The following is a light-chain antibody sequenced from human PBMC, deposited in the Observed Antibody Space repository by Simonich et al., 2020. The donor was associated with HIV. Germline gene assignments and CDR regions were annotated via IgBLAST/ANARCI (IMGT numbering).Light chain of an antibody. CDR3: MQALQTRWT. Sequence: DIVMTQSPLSLPVTPGEPASISCRSSQSLFHSNGYNYLDWYLQKPGQSPRLLIYLGSNRASGVPDRFSGSGSGTDFTLKISRVEAEDVGVYYCMQALQTRWTFGQGTKVEIK. CDR2: LGS. V-gene: IGKV2-28*01. J-gene: IGKJ1*01. CDR1: QSLFHSNGYNY.